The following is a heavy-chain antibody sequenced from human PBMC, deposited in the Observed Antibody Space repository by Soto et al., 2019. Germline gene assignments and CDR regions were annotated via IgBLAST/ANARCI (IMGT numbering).Heavy chain of an antibody. CDR1: GFTFSDYG. V-gene: IGHV3-30*18. CDR3: AKEGSPKVSRWDDY. J-gene: IGHJ4*02. Sequence: PGGSLRLSCAASGFTFSDYGLDWIRQAPGKGLEWVAVISHEGGTQYYADSVRGRFTVSRDNSKNILYLQMDSLRPEDTAVYFCAKEGSPKVSRWDDYWGQVTLVTVSS. CDR2: ISHEGGTQ. D-gene: IGHD1-26*01.